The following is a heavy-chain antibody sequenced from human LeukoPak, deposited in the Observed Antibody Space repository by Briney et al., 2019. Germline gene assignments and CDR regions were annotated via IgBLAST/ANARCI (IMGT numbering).Heavy chain of an antibody. CDR1: GGSISSGDYN. CDR2: ISASGRS. V-gene: IGHV4-61*02. Sequence: SETLSLTCTVSGGSISSGDYNWSWIRQPAGKGLEWIGRISASGRSNYNPSLKSRLTISIDTSKNQFSLMLSSVTATDTAVYYCAREFDSWGQGTLVTVSS. CDR3: AREFDS. J-gene: IGHJ4*02.